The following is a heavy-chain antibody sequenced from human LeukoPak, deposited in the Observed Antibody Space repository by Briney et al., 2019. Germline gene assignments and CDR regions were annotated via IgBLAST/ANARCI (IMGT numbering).Heavy chain of an antibody. CDR1: GGSFSGYY. Sequence: PSETLSLTCAVYGGSFSGYYWSWIRRSPGKGLEWIGEINHSGSTNYNPSLKSRVTISVDTSKNQFSLKLSSVTAADTAVYYCARGDRVRYCSSTSCYRTYNWFDPWGQGTLVTVSS. D-gene: IGHD2-2*02. J-gene: IGHJ5*02. CDR3: ARGDRVRYCSSTSCYRTYNWFDP. CDR2: INHSGST. V-gene: IGHV4-34*01.